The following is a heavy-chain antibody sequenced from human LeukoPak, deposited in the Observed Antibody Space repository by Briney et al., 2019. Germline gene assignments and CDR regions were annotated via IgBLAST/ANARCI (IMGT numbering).Heavy chain of an antibody. V-gene: IGHV3-73*01. CDR2: VGSKVDNYAT. CDR3: SNGHYGLDV. Sequence: GGSLRLSCAASGFTFSASSLNWVRQASGKGLEWVGRVGSKVDNYATAYAESVKGRFITSREDSKNTAYLQMNSLKTDDTAVYYCSNGHYGLDVWGQGTTVTVSS. J-gene: IGHJ6*02. CDR1: GFTFSASS.